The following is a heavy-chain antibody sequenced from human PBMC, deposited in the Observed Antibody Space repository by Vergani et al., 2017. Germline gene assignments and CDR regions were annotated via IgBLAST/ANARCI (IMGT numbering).Heavy chain of an antibody. CDR2: IHTGGST. CDR1: GGSLSSHY. V-gene: IGHV4-4*09. Sequence: QVQLQESGPGLVKPSETLSLTCNVSGGSLSSHYWSWIRQPAGKGPEWIGHIHTGGSTDLNPSFKSRVSISVDTSKSQFSLKLNSVTVADTAVYYCARSRPYCTTGSCPAIWGQGTLVTVSS. J-gene: IGHJ4*02. CDR3: ARSRPYCTTGSCPAI. D-gene: IGHD2-8*01.